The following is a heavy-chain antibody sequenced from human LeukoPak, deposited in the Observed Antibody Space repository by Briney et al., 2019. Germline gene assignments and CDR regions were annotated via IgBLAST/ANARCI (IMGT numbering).Heavy chain of an antibody. Sequence: ASVKVSCKASGGTFSSYAISWVRQAPGQGLEWMGWINTNTGNPTYAQGFTGRFVFSLDTSVSTAYLQISSLKAEDTAVYYCAREWRYVKSHPLDYWGQGTLVTVSS. V-gene: IGHV7-4-1*02. CDR3: AREWRYVKSHPLDY. D-gene: IGHD2-2*01. CDR1: GGTFSSYA. J-gene: IGHJ4*02. CDR2: INTNTGNP.